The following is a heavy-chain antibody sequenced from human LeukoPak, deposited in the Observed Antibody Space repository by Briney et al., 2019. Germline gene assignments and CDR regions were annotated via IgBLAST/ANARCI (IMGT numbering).Heavy chain of an antibody. Sequence: GGSLRLSCAASGFTFSSYGMHWVRQAPGKGLEWVAVIWYDGSNEYYADSVKGRFTISRDNSKNTLYLQMNSLRAEDTAVYYCARDQGIAVAGINYWGQGTLVTVSS. CDR2: IWYDGSNE. CDR3: ARDQGIAVAGINY. D-gene: IGHD6-19*01. J-gene: IGHJ4*02. CDR1: GFTFSSYG. V-gene: IGHV3-33*01.